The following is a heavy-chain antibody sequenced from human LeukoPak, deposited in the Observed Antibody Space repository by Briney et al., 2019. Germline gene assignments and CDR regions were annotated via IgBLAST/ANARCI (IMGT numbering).Heavy chain of an antibody. Sequence: SQTLSLTCAISGDSVSSKRAAWNWIRQSPSRGLEWLGRTYYTSQWHNDFAVSVKSRITINPDTSKNQFSLQLNSVTPEDRAAYYCARSTTPGSENWFDPWGQGTLVTVSP. D-gene: IGHD1-1*01. J-gene: IGHJ5*02. CDR1: GDSVSSKRAA. CDR3: ARSTTPGSENWFDP. V-gene: IGHV6-1*01. CDR2: TYYTSQWHN.